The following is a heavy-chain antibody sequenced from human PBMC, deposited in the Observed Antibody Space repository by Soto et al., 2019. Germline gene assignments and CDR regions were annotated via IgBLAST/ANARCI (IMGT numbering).Heavy chain of an antibody. V-gene: IGHV1-69*01. Sequence: QVQLVQSGAEVKKPGSSVKVSCKASGGTFSSYAISWVRQAPGQGLEWMGGIIPIFGTANYAQKFQGRVTITADESTSTDYMELSSLRSEDTAVYYCARGSGYSSGHFFDYWGQGTLVTVSS. CDR3: ARGSGYSSGHFFDY. CDR1: GGTFSSYA. J-gene: IGHJ4*02. CDR2: IIPIFGTA. D-gene: IGHD6-19*01.